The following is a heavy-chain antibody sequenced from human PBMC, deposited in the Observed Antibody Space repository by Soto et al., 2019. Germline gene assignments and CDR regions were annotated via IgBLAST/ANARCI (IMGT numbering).Heavy chain of an antibody. CDR1: GFTFSDYY. J-gene: IGHJ4*02. V-gene: IGHV3-11*01. Sequence: KSGGSLRLSCAASGFTFSDYYMSWIRQAPGKGLEWVSYISSSGSTIYYADSVKGRFTISRDNAKNSLYLQMNSLRAEDTAVYYCARDLSPIXDQLLWFGELHNGPFDYWGQGTLVTVSS. D-gene: IGHD3-10*01. CDR2: ISSSGSTI. CDR3: ARDLSPIXDQLLWFGELHNGPFDY.